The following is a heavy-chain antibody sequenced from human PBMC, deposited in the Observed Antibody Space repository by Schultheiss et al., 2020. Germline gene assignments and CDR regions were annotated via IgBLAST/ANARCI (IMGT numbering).Heavy chain of an antibody. CDR1: GGSISSGGYY. J-gene: IGHJ3*02. V-gene: IGHV4-61*08. CDR3: ARDQGSGWSRGAFDI. Sequence: SETLSLTCTVSGGSISSGGYYWSWIRQHPGKGLEWIGYIYYSGSTNYNPSLKSRVTISVDTSKNQFSLKLSSVTAADTAVYYCARDQGSGWSRGAFDIWGQGTMVNVSS. D-gene: IGHD6-19*01. CDR2: IYYSGST.